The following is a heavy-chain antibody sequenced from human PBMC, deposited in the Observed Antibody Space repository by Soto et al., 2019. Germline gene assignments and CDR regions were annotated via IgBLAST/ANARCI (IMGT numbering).Heavy chain of an antibody. CDR2: ISSSGSTI. J-gene: IGHJ3*02. D-gene: IGHD2-15*01. Sequence: QVQLVESGGGLVKPGGSLRLSCAASGFTFSDYYMSWIRQAPGKGLEWVSYISSSGSTIYYADAVKGRFTTSRDNAKNSLYLKMNSLRAEDTAVYYCAGVTIVLVAENAFDIWGQGTMVTVSS. V-gene: IGHV3-11*01. CDR1: GFTFSDYY. CDR3: AGVTIVLVAENAFDI.